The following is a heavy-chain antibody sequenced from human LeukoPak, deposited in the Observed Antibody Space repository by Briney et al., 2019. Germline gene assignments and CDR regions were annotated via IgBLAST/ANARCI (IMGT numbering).Heavy chain of an antibody. J-gene: IGHJ4*02. CDR1: GGSFSSHY. CDR3: ARGPEGSGSYIFDY. Sequence: PSETLSLTCTVSGGSFSSHYWSWIRQPPGKGLEWIGYINYSGTTNYNPSLKSRVTLSEDTSKNQFSLRLTSVTAADTAVYYCARGPEGSGSYIFDYWGQGTLVTVSS. V-gene: IGHV4-59*11. CDR2: INYSGTT. D-gene: IGHD3-10*01.